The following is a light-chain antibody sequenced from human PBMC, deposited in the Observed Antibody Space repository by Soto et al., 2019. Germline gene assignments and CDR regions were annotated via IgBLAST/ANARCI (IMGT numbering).Light chain of an antibody. V-gene: IGLV1-47*01. J-gene: IGLJ1*01. CDR2: KNN. CDR3: AAWDDSLSGYV. Sequence: QSVLTQPPSASGTPGQRVTISCSGSSSNIGSNYVYWYQHLPGTAPKLLIYKNNQRPSGVPDRFSGSKSGTSASLAISGLRSEDEADFYCAAWDDSLSGYVFGTVTKLTVL. CDR1: SSNIGSNY.